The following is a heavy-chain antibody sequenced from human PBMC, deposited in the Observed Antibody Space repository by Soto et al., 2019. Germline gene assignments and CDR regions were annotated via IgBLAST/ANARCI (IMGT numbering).Heavy chain of an antibody. J-gene: IGHJ6*03. D-gene: IGHD1-26*01. CDR1: GYTFTGYY. CDR2: INPNSGGT. Sequence: QVQLVQSGAEVKKPGASVKVSCKASGYTFTGYYMRWVRQAPGQGLEWMGWINPNSGGTNYAQKFQGWVTMTRDTSISTAYMELSRLRSDDTAVYYCARAWEGDYYYYMDVWGKGTTVTVSS. CDR3: ARAWEGDYYYYMDV. V-gene: IGHV1-2*04.